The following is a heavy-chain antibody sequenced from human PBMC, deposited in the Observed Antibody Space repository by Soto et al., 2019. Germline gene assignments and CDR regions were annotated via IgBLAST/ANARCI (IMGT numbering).Heavy chain of an antibody. D-gene: IGHD3-3*01. V-gene: IGHV1-69*06. CDR2: IIPIFGTA. CDR1: GGTFSSYA. J-gene: IGHJ6*02. Sequence: GASVKVSCKVSGGTFSSYAISWVRQAPGQGLEWMGGIIPIFGTANYAQKFQGRVTITADKSTSTAYMELSSLRSEDTAVYYCARDRLNYDFWSGYGMDVWGQGTTVTVSS. CDR3: ARDRLNYDFWSGYGMDV.